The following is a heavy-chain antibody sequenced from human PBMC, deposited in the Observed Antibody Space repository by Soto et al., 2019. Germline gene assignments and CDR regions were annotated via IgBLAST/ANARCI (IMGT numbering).Heavy chain of an antibody. CDR1: GGSISSYY. Sequence: QVQLQESGPGLVKPSETLSLTCTGSGGSISSYYWSWIRQPPGKGLEWIGNIFYSGSTRYNPSLKSRVTISVDTSKNQFSLKLSSVTPADTAVYYFARSGVISRWYAYYYYGMDGWGQGTTVTVSS. CDR3: ARSGVISRWYAYYYYGMDG. V-gene: IGHV4-59*01. J-gene: IGHJ6*02. CDR2: IFYSGST. D-gene: IGHD6-13*01.